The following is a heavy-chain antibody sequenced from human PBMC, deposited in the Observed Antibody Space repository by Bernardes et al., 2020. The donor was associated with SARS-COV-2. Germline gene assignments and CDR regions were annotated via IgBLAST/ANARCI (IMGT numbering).Heavy chain of an antibody. Sequence: AVKDSCKASECPFTGYAISWVRQAPGQGLEWMGGIIPRNDKTNYSQKFQGRVTITTDESTSAAYLVLTSLTSDDTAMYYCARGIRNRRCYYVVDVWGRGSSLFVSS. CDR1: ECPFTGYA. D-gene: IGHD1-20*01. J-gene: IGHJ6*02. CDR3: ARGIRNRRCYYVVDV. V-gene: IGHV1-69*05. CDR2: IIPRNDKT.